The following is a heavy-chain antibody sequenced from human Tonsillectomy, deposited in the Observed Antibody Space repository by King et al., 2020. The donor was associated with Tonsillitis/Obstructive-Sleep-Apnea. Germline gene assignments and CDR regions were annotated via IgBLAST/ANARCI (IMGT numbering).Heavy chain of an antibody. V-gene: IGHV4-59*01. CDR2: IYYSGST. J-gene: IGHJ4*02. D-gene: IGHD3-10*01. Sequence: LQLQESGPGLVKPSETLSLTCTVSGGSISSYYWSWLRQPPGKGLEWIGYIYYSGSTKYNPSLKSRVTISVDTSKNQFSLKLSSVTAADTAVYYCARVGYGSGSYYFDYWGQGTLVTVSS. CDR3: ARVGYGSGSYYFDY. CDR1: GGSISSYY.